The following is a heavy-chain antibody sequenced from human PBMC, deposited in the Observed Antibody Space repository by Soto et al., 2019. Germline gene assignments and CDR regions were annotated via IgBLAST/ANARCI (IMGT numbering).Heavy chain of an antibody. CDR1: GDSISSYY. V-gene: IGHV4-59*01. CDR2: MSYSGST. Sequence: SETLSLTCTVSGDSISSYYWSWIRQPPGKVLEWIGYMSYSGSTNYNPSLKSRVTISVDTSKNQFSLKLSSVTAADTAVYYCARDLNYDFWRAESDYGMDVWGQGTTVNVSS. J-gene: IGHJ6*02. CDR3: ARDLNYDFWRAESDYGMDV. D-gene: IGHD3-3*01.